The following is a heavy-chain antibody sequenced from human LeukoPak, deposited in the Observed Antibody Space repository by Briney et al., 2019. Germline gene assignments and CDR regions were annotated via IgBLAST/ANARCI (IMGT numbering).Heavy chain of an antibody. Sequence: GGSLRLSCAASGFTFSSYWMSWVRQAPGKGLEWVANIKQDGSEKYYVDSVKGRFTISRDNAKNSLYLQMNSLRAEDTAVYYCASSSAAAGATFDYWGQGTLVTVSS. D-gene: IGHD6-13*01. V-gene: IGHV3-7*01. CDR2: IKQDGSEK. J-gene: IGHJ4*02. CDR3: ASSSAAAGATFDY. CDR1: GFTFSSYW.